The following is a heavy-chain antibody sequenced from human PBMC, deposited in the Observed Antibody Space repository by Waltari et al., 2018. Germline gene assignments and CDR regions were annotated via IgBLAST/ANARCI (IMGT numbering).Heavy chain of an antibody. CDR2: INHSGST. J-gene: IGHJ4*02. CDR1: GGSFSGYY. D-gene: IGHD3-3*01. Sequence: QVQLQQWGAGLLKPSEPLSLTCAVYGGSFSGYYWSWIRQPPGQGLEWIGEINHSGSTNYNPSLKSRVTISVDTSKNQFSLKLSSVTAADTAVYYCARGYRSTIFGVVIILGGFDYWGQGTLVTVSS. V-gene: IGHV4-34*01. CDR3: ARGYRSTIFGVVIILGGFDY.